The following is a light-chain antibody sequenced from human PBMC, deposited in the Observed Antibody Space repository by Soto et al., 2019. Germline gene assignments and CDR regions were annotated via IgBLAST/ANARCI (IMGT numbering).Light chain of an antibody. V-gene: IGKV3-20*01. Sequence: EIVLTQSPGPLSLSPGERATLSCSASRTFSSSYLACYQQKPGQAPRLLIYAASKRAAGIPDRFSGSGSGADFTLTISRLEPEDCAVYYCQQYGSSPPYTFGQGSKLEIK. CDR1: RTFSSSY. CDR2: AAS. J-gene: IGKJ2*01. CDR3: QQYGSSPPYT.